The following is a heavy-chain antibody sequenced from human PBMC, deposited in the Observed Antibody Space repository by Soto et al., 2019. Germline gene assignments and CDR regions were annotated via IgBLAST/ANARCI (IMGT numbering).Heavy chain of an antibody. CDR2: IIPIFGTA. V-gene: IGHV1-69*06. CDR3: ASGEVRGGGDV. D-gene: IGHD3-10*01. J-gene: IGHJ6*02. Sequence: QVRLVQSGAEVKKPGSSVKASCKTSGGTFSTSAISWVRQAPGQGLEWMGGIIPIFGTANYAQKFQGRVSITADKSTSTAYMELSSRTSEDTAVYYCASGEVRGGGDVWGQGTTVTVSS. CDR1: GGTFSTSA.